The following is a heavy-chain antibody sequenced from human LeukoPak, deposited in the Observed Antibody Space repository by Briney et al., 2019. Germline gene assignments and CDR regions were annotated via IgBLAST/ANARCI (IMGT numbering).Heavy chain of an antibody. J-gene: IGHJ4*02. CDR1: GGSVSGYY. V-gene: IGHV4-59*02. Sequence: PSETLSLTCVVSGGSVSGYYWGWIRQPPGRGLEWIGYVYYSGSTNYNPSYKSRITISVDTSRNQFSLQLSSVTAADTAVYYCARIHRYCSGGACYVLDNWGQGTLVAVSS. D-gene: IGHD2-15*01. CDR3: ARIHRYCSGGACYVLDN. CDR2: VYYSGST.